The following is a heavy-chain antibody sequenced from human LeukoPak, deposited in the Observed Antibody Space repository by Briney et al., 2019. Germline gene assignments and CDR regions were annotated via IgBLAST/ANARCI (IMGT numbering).Heavy chain of an antibody. J-gene: IGHJ4*02. CDR2: IYYSGST. D-gene: IGHD2-2*01. CDR3: ARGDRGDQLPLGYFDY. V-gene: IGHV4-59*01. Sequence: SETLSLTCTVSGGSISSYYWSWIRQPPGKGLEWIGYIYYSGSTNYNPSLKSRVTISVDTSKNQFSLKLSSVIAADTAVYYCARGDRGDQLPLGYFDYWGQGTLVTVSS. CDR1: GGSISSYY.